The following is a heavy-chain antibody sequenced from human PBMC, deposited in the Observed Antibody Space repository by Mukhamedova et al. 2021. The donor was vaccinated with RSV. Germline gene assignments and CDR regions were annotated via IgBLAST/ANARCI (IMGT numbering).Heavy chain of an antibody. D-gene: IGHD4-23*01. Sequence: SSSHTINYADSVKGRFTISRDDARNSVYLQMNSLRDEDTAVYYCARSVDGHFDYWGQGTLVTVSS. J-gene: IGHJ4*02. CDR2: SSSHTI. CDR3: ARSVDGHFDY. V-gene: IGHV3-48*02.